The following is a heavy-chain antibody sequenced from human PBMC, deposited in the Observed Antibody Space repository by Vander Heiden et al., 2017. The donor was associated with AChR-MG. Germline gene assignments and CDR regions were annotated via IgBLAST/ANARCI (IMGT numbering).Heavy chain of an antibody. CDR1: GYTFTAYY. V-gene: IGHV1-2*02. J-gene: IGHJ6*02. CDR2: VNPYNGDT. Sequence: QVQLVQSGAEVKKPGASVRVSCKTSGYTFTAYYIHWVRQAPGQGLEWMGWVNPYNGDTNYAQKFQGRVNMTRDTSITTAYLELSSLRSDDTAVFYCARELLATDFGVDFWGQGTTITVSS. CDR3: ARELLATDFGVDF.